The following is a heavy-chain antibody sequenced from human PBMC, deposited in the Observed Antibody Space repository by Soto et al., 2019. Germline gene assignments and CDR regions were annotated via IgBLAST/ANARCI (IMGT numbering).Heavy chain of an antibody. CDR3: AHIGYCSGGSCYSVLHVDY. V-gene: IGHV2-5*02. D-gene: IGHD2-15*01. J-gene: IGHJ4*02. CDR1: GFSLSTSGVG. Sequence: QITLKESGPTLVKPTQTLTLTCTFSGFSLSTSGVGVGWIRQPPGKALEWLALIYWDDDKRYSPSLKSRLTITKDTSKNQVVLTMTNMDPVDTATYYCAHIGYCSGGSCYSVLHVDYWRQGTLVTVSA. CDR2: IYWDDDK.